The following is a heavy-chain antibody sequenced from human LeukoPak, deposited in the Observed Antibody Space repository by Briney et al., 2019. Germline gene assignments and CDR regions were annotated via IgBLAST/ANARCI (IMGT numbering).Heavy chain of an antibody. CDR1: GFTFSSYS. J-gene: IGHJ4*02. V-gene: IGHV3-21*01. CDR3: ARSGLGYCSGGSCYDY. D-gene: IGHD2-15*01. CDR2: ISSSSSYI. Sequence: RGSLRLSCAASGFTFSSYSMNWVRQAPGKGLEWVSFISSSSSYIYYADSVKGRFTISRDNAKNSLYLQMSSLRAEDTAVYYCARSGLGYCSGGSCYDYWGQGTLVTVSS.